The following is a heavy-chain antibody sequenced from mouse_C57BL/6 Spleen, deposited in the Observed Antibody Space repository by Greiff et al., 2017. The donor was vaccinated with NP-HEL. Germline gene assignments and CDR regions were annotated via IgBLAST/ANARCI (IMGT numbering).Heavy chain of an antibody. CDR3: ARSGKNAWFAY. J-gene: IGHJ3*01. V-gene: IGHV1-66*01. D-gene: IGHD1-3*01. Sequence: VQLQESGPELVKPGASVKISCKASGYSFTSYYIHWVKQRPGQGLEWIGWIYPGSGNTKYNEKFKGKATLTADQSYSTASMQLSSLTSEDSAVYYCARSGKNAWFAYWGQGTLVTVSA. CDR1: GYSFTSYY. CDR2: IYPGSGNT.